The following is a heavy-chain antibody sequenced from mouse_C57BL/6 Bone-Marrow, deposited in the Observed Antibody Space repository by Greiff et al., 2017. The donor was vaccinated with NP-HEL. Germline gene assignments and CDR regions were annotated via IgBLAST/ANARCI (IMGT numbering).Heavy chain of an antibody. CDR3: ARGRYYYGSRGNYYAMDY. CDR2: TFYSGIT. V-gene: IGHV3-3*01. J-gene: IGHJ4*01. Sequence: EVKVVESGPSLVRPSQTLSLTCTVTGFSINSDCYWIWIRQFPGNKLEYIGYTFYSGITYYNPSLESRTYITRDTSKNQFSLKLSSVTTEDTATYYCARGRYYYGSRGNYYAMDYWGQGTSVTVSS. D-gene: IGHD1-1*01. CDR1: GFSINSDCY.